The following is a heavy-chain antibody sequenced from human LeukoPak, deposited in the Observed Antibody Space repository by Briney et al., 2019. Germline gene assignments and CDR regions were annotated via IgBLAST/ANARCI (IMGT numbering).Heavy chain of an antibody. J-gene: IGHJ4*02. D-gene: IGHD3-10*01. Sequence: GGSLRLSCAASGLTFSSYAMSWVRQAPGKGLEWVSAISGSGGSTYYADSVKGRFTISRDNSKNTLYLQMNSLRAEDTAVYYCANQLWFGELSSGPSDYWGQGTLVTVSS. CDR3: ANQLWFGELSSGPSDY. CDR2: ISGSGGST. CDR1: GLTFSSYA. V-gene: IGHV3-23*01.